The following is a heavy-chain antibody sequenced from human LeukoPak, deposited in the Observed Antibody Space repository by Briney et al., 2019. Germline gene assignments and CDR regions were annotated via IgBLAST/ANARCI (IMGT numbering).Heavy chain of an antibody. CDR1: GYTLTGYY. CDR3: AINYGSGSYYQNYFDY. V-gene: IGHV1-2*02. D-gene: IGHD3-10*01. J-gene: IGHJ4*02. CDR2: INPNSGGT. Sequence: ASVTVSCKASGYTLTGYYMHWVRQAPGQGLEWMGWINPNSGGTNYAQKFRGRVTMTRDTSISTAYMELSRLRSDDTAVYYCAINYGSGSYYQNYFDYWGQGTLVTVSS.